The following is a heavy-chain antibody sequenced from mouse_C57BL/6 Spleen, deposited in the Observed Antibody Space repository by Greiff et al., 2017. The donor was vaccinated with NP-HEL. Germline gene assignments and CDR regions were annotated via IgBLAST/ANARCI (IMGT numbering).Heavy chain of an antibody. CDR3: ARDPYYGYVGGLYWYFDV. J-gene: IGHJ1*03. CDR2: INPSNGGT. D-gene: IGHD2-9*01. Sequence: QVQLQQPGTELVKPGASVKLSCKASGYTFTSYWLHWVKQRPGQGLEWIGNINPSNGGTNYNEKFKSKATMTVDKSSSTAYMQLSSLTSDDSAVYYCARDPYYGYVGGLYWYFDVWGTGTTVTVSS. V-gene: IGHV1-53*01. CDR1: GYTFTSYW.